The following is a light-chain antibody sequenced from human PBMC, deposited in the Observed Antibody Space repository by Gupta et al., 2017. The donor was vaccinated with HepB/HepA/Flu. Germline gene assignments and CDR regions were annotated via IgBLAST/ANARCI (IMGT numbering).Light chain of an antibody. V-gene: IGKV1D-12*01. Sequence: IQFTASPSSLSASVGDRVTITCRASQGISSWLDWYQQKPGKAPKLLIYAASSLKSGVPSRFSGSGSGTDFTLTISSLQPEDFATYYWQQGNSFPFTFGQGTRLEIK. CDR1: QGISSW. J-gene: IGKJ2*01. CDR2: AAS. CDR3: QQGNSFPFT.